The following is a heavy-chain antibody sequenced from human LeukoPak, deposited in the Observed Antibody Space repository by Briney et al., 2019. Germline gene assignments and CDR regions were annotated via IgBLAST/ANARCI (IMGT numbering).Heavy chain of an antibody. CDR1: GFAFSSYS. Sequence: PGGSLRLSRAASGFAFSSYSMAWVRQAPGKGLEWVANIRQSGSGAEYVASVKGRFTISRDNAKNSLYLQMDSLRADDTAVYFCARWRRSQSEFDYWGRGTRVAVSS. J-gene: IGHJ4*02. V-gene: IGHV3-7*01. CDR2: IRQSGSGA. CDR3: ARWRRSQSEFDY. D-gene: IGHD3-3*01.